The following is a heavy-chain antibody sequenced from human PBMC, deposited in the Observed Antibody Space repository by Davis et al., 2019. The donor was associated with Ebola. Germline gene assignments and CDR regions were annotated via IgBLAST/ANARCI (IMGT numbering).Heavy chain of an antibody. CDR1: GGSISSGDYY. J-gene: IGHJ4*02. CDR2: IYYSGST. D-gene: IGHD4-23*01. CDR3: ARISSYGGNSDY. Sequence: PSETLSLTCTVSGGSISSGDYYWSWIRQPPGKGLEWIGYIYYSGSTYYNPSLKSRVTISVDTSKNQFSLKLSSVTAADTAVYYCARISSYGGNSDYWGQGTLVTVSS. V-gene: IGHV4-30-4*01.